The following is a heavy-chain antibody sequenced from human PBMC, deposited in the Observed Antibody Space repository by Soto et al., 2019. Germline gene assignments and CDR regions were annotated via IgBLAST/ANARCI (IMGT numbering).Heavy chain of an antibody. CDR2: INHSGST. CDR3: ARGGPRGDYDFWSGYYTQGGAGMDV. V-gene: IGHV4-34*01. Sequence: SETLSLTCAVYGGSFRGYYWSWRRQPPGKGLEWIGEINHSGSTNYNPSLKSRVTISVDTSKNQFSLKLSSVTAADTAVYYCARGGPRGDYDFWSGYYTQGGAGMDVWGQGTTVTVSS. J-gene: IGHJ6*02. D-gene: IGHD3-3*01. CDR1: GGSFRGYY.